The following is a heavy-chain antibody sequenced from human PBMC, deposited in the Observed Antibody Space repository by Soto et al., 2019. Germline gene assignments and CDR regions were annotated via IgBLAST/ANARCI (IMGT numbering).Heavy chain of an antibody. CDR3: ARWPDGYYYYDMDV. V-gene: IGHV1-8*01. CDR1: GYTFTSYD. Sequence: QVQLVQSGAEVKKPGASVKVSCKASGYTFTSYDINWVRQATGQGLVWMGWMNPNSGNTGYAQKFQGRVTMTRNTSISTAYMELSSLRSEDTAVYYCARWPDGYYYYDMDVWGQGTTVTVSS. CDR2: MNPNSGNT. J-gene: IGHJ6*02.